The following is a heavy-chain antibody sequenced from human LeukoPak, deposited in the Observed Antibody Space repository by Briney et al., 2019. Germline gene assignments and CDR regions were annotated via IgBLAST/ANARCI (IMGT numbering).Heavy chain of an antibody. J-gene: IGHJ4*02. CDR1: GFTFSSYG. CDR2: IWYDGSNK. D-gene: IGHD3-10*01. Sequence: GGSLRLSCAASGFTFSSYGMHWVRQAPGKGLEWVAVIWYDGSNKYYEDSVKGRFTISRDNSKNTLCLQMNSLRAEDTAVYYCARDWGSGNSYYFDYWGQGTLVTVSS. CDR3: ARDWGSGNSYYFDY. V-gene: IGHV3-33*01.